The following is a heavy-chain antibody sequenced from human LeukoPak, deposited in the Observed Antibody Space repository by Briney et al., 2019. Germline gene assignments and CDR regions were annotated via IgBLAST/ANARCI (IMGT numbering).Heavy chain of an antibody. CDR1: GGSFNDYY. D-gene: IGHD1-26*01. CDR3: ARESRIVEGDGYYMDV. Sequence: SETLSLTCAVYGGSFNDYYWSWIRQPAGKGLEWIGRMYISRSTDYNPSLRSRVIMSLDRSKNQFSLQLTSVTAADTAVYYCARESRIVEGDGYYMDVWGKGTTVTISS. V-gene: IGHV4-4*07. J-gene: IGHJ6*03. CDR2: MYISRST.